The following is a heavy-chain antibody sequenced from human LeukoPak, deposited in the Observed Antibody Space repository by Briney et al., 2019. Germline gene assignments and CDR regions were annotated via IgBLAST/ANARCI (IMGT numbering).Heavy chain of an antibody. J-gene: IGHJ4*02. CDR2: ISYDGNNK. CDR1: GFTFSSYA. CDR3: ARDLKGNGCLDY. V-gene: IGHV3-30-3*01. Sequence: PGRSLRLSCAASGFTFSSYAMHWVRQAPGKGLEWVTLISYDGNNKYSADSVKGRFTISRDNSKNTLYLQMNSLSAEDTAVYYCARDLKGNGCLDYWGQGTLVTVS. D-gene: IGHD2-8*01.